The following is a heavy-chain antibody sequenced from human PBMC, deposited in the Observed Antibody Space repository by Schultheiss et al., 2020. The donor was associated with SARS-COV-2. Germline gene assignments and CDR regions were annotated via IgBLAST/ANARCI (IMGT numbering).Heavy chain of an antibody. D-gene: IGHD5-12*01. J-gene: IGHJ4*02. CDR3: ATGSGYSGYGD. V-gene: IGHV4-61*02. CDR1: GGSISSGSYY. CDR2: IYTSGST. Sequence: LRLSCTVSGGSISSGSYYWSWIRQPAGKGLEWIGRIYTSGSTNYNPSLKSRVTMSVDTSKNQFSLKLSSVTAADTAVYYCATGSGYSGYGDWGQGTLVTVSS.